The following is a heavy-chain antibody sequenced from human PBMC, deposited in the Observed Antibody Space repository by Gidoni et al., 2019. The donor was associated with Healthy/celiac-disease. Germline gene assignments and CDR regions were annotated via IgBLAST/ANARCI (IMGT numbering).Heavy chain of an antibody. J-gene: IGHJ4*02. D-gene: IGHD2-15*01. CDR2: IIPILGIA. CDR1: GGTFSSYA. CDR3: ARGWWADPTYYFDY. V-gene: IGHV1-69*04. Sequence: QVQLVQSGAEVTKPGSSVKVSCKASGGTFSSYAISWVRQAPGQGLEWMGRIIPILGIANYAQKFQGRVTITADKSTSTAYMELSSLRSEDTAVYYCARGWWADPTYYFDYWGQGTLVTVSS.